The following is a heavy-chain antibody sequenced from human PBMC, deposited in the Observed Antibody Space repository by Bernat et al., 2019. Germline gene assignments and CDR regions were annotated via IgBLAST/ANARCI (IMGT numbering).Heavy chain of an antibody. CDR3: ARDLGDGGDSGAFDI. J-gene: IGHJ3*02. Sequence: EVQLVESGGGLVKPGGSLRLSCAASGFTFSSYSMNWVRRAPGKGLEWVSSISSSSSYIYYADSVKGRFTISRDNAKNSLYLQMNSLRAEDTAVYYCARDLGDGGDSGAFDIWGQGTMVTVSS. D-gene: IGHD2-21*02. V-gene: IGHV3-21*01. CDR1: GFTFSSYS. CDR2: ISSSSSYI.